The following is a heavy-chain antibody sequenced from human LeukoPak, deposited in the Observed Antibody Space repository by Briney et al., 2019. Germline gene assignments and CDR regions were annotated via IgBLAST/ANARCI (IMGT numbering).Heavy chain of an antibody. V-gene: IGHV1-2*02. CDR3: ARDAYSVITPGVLDN. J-gene: IGHJ4*02. D-gene: IGHD4-23*01. CDR2: VDPNSGGT. CDR1: GYTFTGYY. Sequence: ASVKVSCKASGYTFTGYYIHWVRQAPGQGLEWMGWVDPNSGGTDYAQKFQGRVTMTRDTSISTVYMELSRLRSDDAAVYYCARDAYSVITPGVLDNWGQGTLVTVSS.